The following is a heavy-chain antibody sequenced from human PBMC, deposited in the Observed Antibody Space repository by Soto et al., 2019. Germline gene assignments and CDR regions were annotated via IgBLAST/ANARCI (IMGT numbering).Heavy chain of an antibody. CDR2: IYYSGST. CDR3: ARVSLRLGELSLFYYFDY. Sequence: SETLSLTCTVSGGSISSYYWSWIRQPPGKGLEWIGYIYYSGSTNYNPSLKSRVTISVDTSKNKFSLKLSSVTAADTAVYYCARVSLRLGELSLFYYFDYWGQGTLVTVSS. J-gene: IGHJ4*02. D-gene: IGHD3-16*02. CDR1: GGSISSYY. V-gene: IGHV4-59*01.